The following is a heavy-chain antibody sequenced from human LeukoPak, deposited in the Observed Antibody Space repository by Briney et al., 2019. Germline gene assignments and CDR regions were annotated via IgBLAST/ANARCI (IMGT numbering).Heavy chain of an antibody. J-gene: IGHJ6*03. CDR2: IIPIFGTA. CDR3: AMTTVYYYMDV. D-gene: IGHD4-17*01. Sequence: SVKVSCKASGYTFTSYAISWVRQAPGQGLEWMGGIIPIFGTANYAQKFQGRVTITADESTSTAYMELSSLRSEDTAVYYCAMTTVYYYMDVWGKGTTVTVSS. V-gene: IGHV1-69*13. CDR1: GYTFTSYA.